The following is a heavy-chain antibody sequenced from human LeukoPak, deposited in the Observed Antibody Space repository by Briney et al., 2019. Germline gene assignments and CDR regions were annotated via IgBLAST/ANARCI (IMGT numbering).Heavy chain of an antibody. V-gene: IGHV3-7*01. CDR1: GFTFSSYW. D-gene: IGHD2-2*01. CDR3: ARDVGDIVVVPAAILY. Sequence: GGSLRLSCAASGFTFSSYWMSWVRQAPGKGLEWVANIKQDGSEKYYVDSVKGRFTISRGNAKNSLYLQMNSLRAEDTAVYYCARDVGDIVVVPAAILYWGQGTLVTVSS. CDR2: IKQDGSEK. J-gene: IGHJ4*02.